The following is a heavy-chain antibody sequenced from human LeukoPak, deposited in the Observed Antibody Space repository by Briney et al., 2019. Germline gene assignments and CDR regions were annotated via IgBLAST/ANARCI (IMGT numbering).Heavy chain of an antibody. J-gene: IGHJ6*03. CDR2: IYYSGSN. CDR1: GGSISSYY. V-gene: IGHV4-59*08. D-gene: IGHD3-9*01. Sequence: SETLSLTCTVSGGSISSYYWSWIRQPPGKGLEWIGYIYYSGSNNYNPSLKSRVTISVDTSKNQFSLKLSSVTAADTAVYYCARFRLRYFDWLPFDYYMDVWGKGTTVTVSS. CDR3: ARFRLRYFDWLPFDYYMDV.